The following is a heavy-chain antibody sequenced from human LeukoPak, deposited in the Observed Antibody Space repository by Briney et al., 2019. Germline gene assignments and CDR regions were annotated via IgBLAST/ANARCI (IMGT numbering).Heavy chain of an antibody. CDR1: GGSISSYY. D-gene: IGHD6-6*01. Sequence: SETLSLTCTVSGGSISSYYWSWIRQPPGKGLEWIGYIYYSGSTNYNPSLKSRVTISVDTSKNQFSLKLSSVTAADTAVYYCAGSSSNYYYYYYMDVWGKGTTVTASS. CDR3: AGSSSNYYYYYYMDV. J-gene: IGHJ6*03. CDR2: IYYSGST. V-gene: IGHV4-59*01.